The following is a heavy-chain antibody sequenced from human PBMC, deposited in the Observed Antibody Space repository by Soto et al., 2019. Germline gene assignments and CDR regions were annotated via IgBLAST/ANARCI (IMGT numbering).Heavy chain of an antibody. CDR1: GDSVSSNSAS. Sequence: SQTLSLTCAISGDSVSSNSASWNWIRQSPSRGLEWLGRTYYRSKWYNDYAVSVKSRITINPDTSKNQFSLQLNSVTPEDTAVYYCARDLHNWMGPDDAFDIWGQGTMVTVS. CDR3: ARDLHNWMGPDDAFDI. D-gene: IGHD1-1*01. CDR2: TYYRSKWYN. V-gene: IGHV6-1*01. J-gene: IGHJ3*02.